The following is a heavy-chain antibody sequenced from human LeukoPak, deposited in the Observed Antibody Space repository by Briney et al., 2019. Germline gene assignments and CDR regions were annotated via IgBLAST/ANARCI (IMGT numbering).Heavy chain of an antibody. D-gene: IGHD3-10*01. V-gene: IGHV4-39*01. CDR2: IYYSGST. CDR3: ARNPLGDYYGSGSYYYYYMDV. J-gene: IGHJ6*03. Sequence: PSETLSLTCTVSGGSISSSSYYWGWIRQPPGKGLEWIGSIYYSGSTYYNPSLKSRVTISVDTSKNQSSLRLSSVTAADTAVYYCARNPLGDYYGSGSYYYYYMDVWGKGTTVTVSS. CDR1: GGSISSSSYY.